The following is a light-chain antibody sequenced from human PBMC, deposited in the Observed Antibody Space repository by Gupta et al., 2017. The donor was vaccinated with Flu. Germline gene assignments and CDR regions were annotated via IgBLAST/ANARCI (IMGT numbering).Light chain of an antibody. CDR3: HQDNAWWT. V-gene: IGKV3-15*01. J-gene: IGKJ1*01. Sequence: SPAQMSVSKGEETTRSCRDSQDVSCGLEWEQHKPGQPPRLIIYAASNIAMGATDSFSGGGEDKEFTRTSSRRQYEDCAGYYQHQDNAWWTFGQGTKVEI. CDR2: AAS. CDR1: QDVSCG.